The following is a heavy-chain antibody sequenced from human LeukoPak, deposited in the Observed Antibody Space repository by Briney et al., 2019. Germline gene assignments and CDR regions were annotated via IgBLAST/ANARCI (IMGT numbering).Heavy chain of an antibody. CDR1: GLIVSTKY. CDR3: AKSRGYYYDSSGYPNYFDY. J-gene: IGHJ4*02. D-gene: IGHD3-22*01. V-gene: IGHV3-23*01. Sequence: PGGSLRLSCAASGLIVSTKYMSWVRQAPGKGLEWVSSISGSGGNTYYADSVKGRFTISRDNSENTLYLQMNSLGAEDTAVYYCAKSRGYYYDSSGYPNYFDYWGQGTLVTVSS. CDR2: ISGSGGNT.